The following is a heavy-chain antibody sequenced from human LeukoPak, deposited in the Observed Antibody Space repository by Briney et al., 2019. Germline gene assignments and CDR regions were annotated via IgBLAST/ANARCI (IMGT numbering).Heavy chain of an antibody. J-gene: IGHJ4*02. D-gene: IGHD3-10*01. V-gene: IGHV4-59*08. CDR3: ARHEGLAWFGEPSFFDY. CDR1: GGSISSYY. CDR2: IYYSGST. Sequence: SETLSLTCTVSGGSISSYYWSWIRQPPGKGLEWIGYIYYSGSTNYNPSLKSRVTISVDTSKNQFSLKLSSVTAADTAVYYCARHEGLAWFGEPSFFDYWGQGTLVTVSS.